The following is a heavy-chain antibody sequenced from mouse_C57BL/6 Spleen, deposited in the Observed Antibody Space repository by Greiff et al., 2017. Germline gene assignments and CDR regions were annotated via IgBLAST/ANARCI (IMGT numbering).Heavy chain of an antibody. V-gene: IGHV1-80*01. J-gene: IGHJ3*01. Sequence: VQLQESGAELVKPGASVKISCKASGYAFSSYWMNWVKQRPGKGLEWLGQIYPGDGDTNYNGKFKGKATLAADKSSSTAYMQLSSLTPEDSAVCFCASSSNYWFAYWGQGTLVTVSA. CDR1: GYAFSSYW. CDR2: IYPGDGDT. D-gene: IGHD2-5*01. CDR3: ASSSNYWFAY.